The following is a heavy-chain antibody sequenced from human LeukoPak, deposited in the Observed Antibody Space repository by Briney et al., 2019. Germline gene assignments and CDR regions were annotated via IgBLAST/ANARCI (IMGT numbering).Heavy chain of an antibody. D-gene: IGHD7-27*01. CDR2: ISFDGTEK. Sequence: PGGSLRLSCAASGITLSSYGMHWVRQAPGKGLEWVAFISFDGTEKSYADSVKGRFTISRDNSKSTLFLQMNSLRAEDTGVYYCARSELGYYYYYMDVWGKGTTVTVSS. CDR3: ARSELGYYYYYMDV. J-gene: IGHJ6*03. V-gene: IGHV3-30*03. CDR1: GITLSSYG.